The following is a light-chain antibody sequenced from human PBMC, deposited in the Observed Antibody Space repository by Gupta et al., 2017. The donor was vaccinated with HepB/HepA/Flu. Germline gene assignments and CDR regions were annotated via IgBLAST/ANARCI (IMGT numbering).Light chain of an antibody. V-gene: IGKV3-11*02. Sequence: DIVLTQSPATLSLSPGERATLSCRASQSVRSYLAWYQQKPRQAPRRLINDASNRATGIPARFSSSGYGRDFSLTISSREQEDVAGYYCQQHSNWPPITFGGGTKVEIK. J-gene: IGKJ4*01. CDR1: QSVRSY. CDR3: QQHSNWPPIT. CDR2: DAS.